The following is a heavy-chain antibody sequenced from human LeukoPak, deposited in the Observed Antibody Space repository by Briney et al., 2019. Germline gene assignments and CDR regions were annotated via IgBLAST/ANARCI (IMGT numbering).Heavy chain of an antibody. J-gene: IGHJ6*02. CDR1: GFTFSSYD. V-gene: IGHV3-13*01. CDR3: ASAGSGWWGHYYGMDV. CDR2: IGTAGDT. Sequence: GGSLRLSCAASGFTFSSYDMHWVRQATGKGLEWVSAIGTAGDTYYPGSVKGRFTISRENAKNSLYLQMNSLRAGDTAVYYCASAGSGWWGHYYGMDVWGQGTTVTVSS. D-gene: IGHD6-13*01.